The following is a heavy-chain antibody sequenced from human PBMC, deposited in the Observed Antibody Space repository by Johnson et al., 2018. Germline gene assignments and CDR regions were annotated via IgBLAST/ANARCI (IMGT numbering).Heavy chain of an antibody. V-gene: IGHV4-59*01. Sequence: QVQLQESGPGLVKPSETLSLTCTVSGGSISTYHWTWIRQPPGKGLEWIGYIHGSGSTNYNPSLKSRVTIPVDTSKNQFSLNLISVTAADTAGYYRAGSLRYGWNLREDGGAKGTTVTVSS. CDR1: GGSISTYH. CDR2: IHGSGST. CDR3: AGSLRYGWNLREDG. J-gene: IGHJ6*04. D-gene: IGHD1-1*01.